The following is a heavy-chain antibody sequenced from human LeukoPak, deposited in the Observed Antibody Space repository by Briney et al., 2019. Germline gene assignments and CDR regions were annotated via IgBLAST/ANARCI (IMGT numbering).Heavy chain of an antibody. CDR1: GGTFSSYA. Sequence: SVTVSCKASGGTFSSYAISWVRQAPGQGLEWMGRIIPIFGIADYAQKFQGRVTITADRSTSTAYMELSSLRSEDTAVYYCAGAGYSYAKEGFFDYWGQGTLVTVSS. CDR3: AGAGYSYAKEGFFDY. V-gene: IGHV1-69*04. D-gene: IGHD5-18*01. J-gene: IGHJ4*02. CDR2: IIPIFGIA.